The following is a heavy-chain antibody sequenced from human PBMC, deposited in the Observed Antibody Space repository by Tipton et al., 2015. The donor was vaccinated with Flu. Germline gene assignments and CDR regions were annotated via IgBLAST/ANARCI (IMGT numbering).Heavy chain of an antibody. CDR1: GFTVSSSY. J-gene: IGHJ4*02. CDR2: IYSGDST. D-gene: IGHD4-17*01. Sequence: SLRLSCAASGFTVSSSYMSWVRQAPGKGLEWVSVIYSGDSTYYADSVKGRFTISTDNSNNTLYLQMNSLRAEDTAIYYCARDWNGDYVIDYWGQGTLVTVSS. V-gene: IGHV3-53*01. CDR3: ARDWNGDYVIDY.